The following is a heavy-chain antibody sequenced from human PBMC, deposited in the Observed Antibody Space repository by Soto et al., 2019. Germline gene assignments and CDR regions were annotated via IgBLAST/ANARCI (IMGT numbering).Heavy chain of an antibody. CDR3: AKLGDGYNYDY. V-gene: IGHV3-30*18. D-gene: IGHD5-12*01. Sequence: VQLVESGGGLVQPGGSLRLSCAASGFTFSSYGMHWVRQAPGKGLEWVAVISYDGSNKYYADSVKGRFTISRDNSKNTLYLQMNSLRAEDTAVYYCAKLGDGYNYDYWGQGTLVTVSS. J-gene: IGHJ4*02. CDR2: ISYDGSNK. CDR1: GFTFSSYG.